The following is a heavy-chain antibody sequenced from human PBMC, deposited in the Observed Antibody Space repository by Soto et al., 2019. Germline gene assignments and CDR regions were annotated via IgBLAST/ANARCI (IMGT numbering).Heavy chain of an antibody. CDR1: GFTFSSYA. D-gene: IGHD6-13*01. CDR2: ISYDGSNK. J-gene: IGHJ3*02. V-gene: IGHV3-30-3*01. Sequence: LRLSCAASGFTFSSYAMHWVRQAPGKGLEWVAVISYDGSNKYYADSVKGRFTISRDNSKNTLYLQMNSLRAEDTAVYYCARDTAAAGTGAFDIWGQGTMVTVSS. CDR3: ARDTAAAGTGAFDI.